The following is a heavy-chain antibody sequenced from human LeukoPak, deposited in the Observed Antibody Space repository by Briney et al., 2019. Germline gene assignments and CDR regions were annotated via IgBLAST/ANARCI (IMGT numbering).Heavy chain of an antibody. CDR1: GFTFSSYW. Sequence: GGSLRLSCAASGFTFSSYWMSWVRQAPGKGLEWVAFIRYDGSNKYYADSVKGRFTISRDNSKNTLYLQMNSLRAEDTAVCYCAKRREGYMDVWGKGTTVTISS. J-gene: IGHJ6*03. CDR3: AKRREGYMDV. CDR2: IRYDGSNK. V-gene: IGHV3-30*02.